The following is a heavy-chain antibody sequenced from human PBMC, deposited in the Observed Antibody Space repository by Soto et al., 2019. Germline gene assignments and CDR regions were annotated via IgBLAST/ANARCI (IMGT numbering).Heavy chain of an antibody. V-gene: IGHV5-51*01. CDR3: AVNYYDSSGPEGYYYYGMDV. CDR2: IYPGDSDT. CDR1: GYSFTSYW. J-gene: IGHJ6*02. D-gene: IGHD3-22*01. Sequence: GESLKISCKGSGYSFTSYWIGWVRQMPGKGLEWMGIIYPGDSDTRYSPSFQGQVTISADKSISTAYLQWSSLKASDTAMYYCAVNYYDSSGPEGYYYYGMDVWGQGTTVTVSS.